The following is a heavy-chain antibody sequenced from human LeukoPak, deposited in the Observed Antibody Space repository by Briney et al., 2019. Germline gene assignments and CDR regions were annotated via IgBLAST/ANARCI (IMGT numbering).Heavy chain of an antibody. CDR1: SFPYINYA. V-gene: IGHV3-30-3*02. CDR2: ISSNGVNK. J-gene: IGHJ4*02. CDR3: AKPYSSGWYGGFDY. D-gene: IGHD6-19*01. Sequence: GGSLRLSGAASSFPYINYAMHWVRQAPGKGLEWVAVISSNGVNKYYADSVKGRFTISRDNSKNTLYLQMNSLRAEDTAVYYCAKPYSSGWYGGFDYWGQGTLVTVSS.